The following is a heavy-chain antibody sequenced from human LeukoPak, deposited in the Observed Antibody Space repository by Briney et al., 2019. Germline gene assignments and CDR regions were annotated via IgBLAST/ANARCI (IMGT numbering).Heavy chain of an antibody. CDR2: MNQDSSER. V-gene: IGHV3-7*03. D-gene: IGHD4-23*01. CDR1: GFLFSNSW. J-gene: IGHJ4*02. Sequence: GGSLRLSCEASGFLFSNSWMSWVRQAPGKGLEWVANMNQDSSERNYEDSVKGRLTISRDNAKGSLYLQMNGLRAEDTAVYFCVKDRGYSTFDYWGQGTLVTVSS. CDR3: VKDRGYSTFDY.